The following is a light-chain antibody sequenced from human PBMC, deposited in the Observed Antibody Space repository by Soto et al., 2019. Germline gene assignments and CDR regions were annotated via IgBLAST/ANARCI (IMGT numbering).Light chain of an antibody. CDR3: QQYGTSPPT. Sequence: EIVLTQSPGTLSLSPGERASLSCRASQSVSSSYLAWYQQKPGQAPRLLIYGASSRATGIPDRFSGSGSGTDFTLTISRLEPDDFAVYYCQQYGTSPPTFGPGTKLDIK. CDR2: GAS. V-gene: IGKV3-20*01. J-gene: IGKJ3*01. CDR1: QSVSSSY.